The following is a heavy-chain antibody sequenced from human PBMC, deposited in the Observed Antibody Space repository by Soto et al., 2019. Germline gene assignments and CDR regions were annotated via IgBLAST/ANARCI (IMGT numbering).Heavy chain of an antibody. Sequence: SETLSLTCTFSGCSISSYYWSLIRQPPGKGLEWIGYIYYSGSTNYNPSLKSRVTISVDTSKNQFSLKLSSVTAADTAVYYCAREVYGLLDVWGKGTTVTVSS. CDR1: GCSISSYY. V-gene: IGHV4-59*01. D-gene: IGHD4-17*01. CDR2: IYYSGST. CDR3: AREVYGLLDV. J-gene: IGHJ6*04.